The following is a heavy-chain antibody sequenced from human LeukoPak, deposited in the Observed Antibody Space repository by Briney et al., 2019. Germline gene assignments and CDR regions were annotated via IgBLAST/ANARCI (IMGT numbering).Heavy chain of an antibody. CDR1: GLTFRNAW. Sequence: KTGGSLRLSCRASGLTFRNAWMTWVRQAPGKGLEWVGRIKSKNDGGTRDYSPPVKDRFTVSRDDSENTLYLQMNFVKTEDTAVYYCATYAGYDASDSWGQGTLVTVSS. D-gene: IGHD5-12*01. J-gene: IGHJ4*02. CDR3: ATYAGYDASDS. V-gene: IGHV3-15*01. CDR2: IKSKNDGGTR.